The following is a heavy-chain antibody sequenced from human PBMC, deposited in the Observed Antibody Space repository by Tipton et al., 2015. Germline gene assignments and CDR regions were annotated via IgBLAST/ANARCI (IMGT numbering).Heavy chain of an antibody. J-gene: IGHJ6*02. CDR2: IPTEGTT. CDR3: ARDLFTYYYDSSGYLSNAMDV. D-gene: IGHD3-22*01. V-gene: IGHV3-53*01. Sequence: SLRLSCAASGFSVRSNYMNWVRQAPGKGLEWVSVIPTEGTTIYADSVKGRFTISRDNSENTLFLQMNSLRAEDTAVYYCARDLFTYYYDSSGYLSNAMDVWGQGTTVTVSS. CDR1: GFSVRSNY.